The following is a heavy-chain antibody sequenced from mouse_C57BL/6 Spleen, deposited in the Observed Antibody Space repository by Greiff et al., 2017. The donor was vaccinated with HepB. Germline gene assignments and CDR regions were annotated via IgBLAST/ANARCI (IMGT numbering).Heavy chain of an antibody. D-gene: IGHD1-1*01. J-gene: IGHJ4*01. CDR3: ARSYGSSSPYAMDY. CDR2: INPNYGTT. Sequence: EVQLQQSGPELVKPGASVKISCKASGYSFTDYNMNWVKQSNGKSLEWIGVINPNYGTTSYNQKFKGKATLTVDQSSSTAYMQLNSLTSEDSAVFYCARSYGSSSPYAMDYWGQGTSVTVSS. V-gene: IGHV1-39*01. CDR1: GYSFTDYN.